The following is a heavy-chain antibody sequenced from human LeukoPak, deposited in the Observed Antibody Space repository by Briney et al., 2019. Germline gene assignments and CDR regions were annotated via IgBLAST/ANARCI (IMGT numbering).Heavy chain of an antibody. D-gene: IGHD6-13*01. Sequence: GGSLRLSCAASGFTFSSYAMHWVRQAPGKGLEWVAVISFDGSNKYYADSVKGRFTISRDNSKNTLYLQMNSLRAEDTAVYYCARDIEGYSSSSFGWVYWGQGTLVTVSS. J-gene: IGHJ4*02. CDR3: ARDIEGYSSSSFGWVY. V-gene: IGHV3-30*04. CDR1: GFTFSSYA. CDR2: ISFDGSNK.